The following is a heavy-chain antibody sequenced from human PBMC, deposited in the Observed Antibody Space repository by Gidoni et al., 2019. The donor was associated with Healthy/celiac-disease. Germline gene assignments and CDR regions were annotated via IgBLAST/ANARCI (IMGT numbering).Heavy chain of an antibody. CDR2: IKSKTDGRTT. CDR3: TTDPPGWELPVFFDY. CDR1: GFTLGHAW. V-gene: IGHV3-15*01. J-gene: IGHJ4*02. Sequence: EVQLVEAGGGWVKPGGSLRLPCAASGFTLGHAWMSWVRQAPGKWLEWVCRIKSKTDGRTTDYAAPVKGRFTLSRDDSKNTLYLQMNSLKTEDTAVYYCTTDPPGWELPVFFDYWGQGTLVTVSS. D-gene: IGHD1-26*01.